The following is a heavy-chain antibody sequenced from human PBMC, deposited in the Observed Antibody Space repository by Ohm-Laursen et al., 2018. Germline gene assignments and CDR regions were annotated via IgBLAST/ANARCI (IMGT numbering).Heavy chain of an antibody. V-gene: IGHV5-51*03. CDR1: GYTFTAYW. J-gene: IGHJ4*02. Sequence: GESLRISCKASGYTFTAYWIGWVRQMPGKGPEWMGLIYPGDSETRYSPSFQGQVTISVDKSISTTYLQWSSLKASDTAMYYCVRGFDRNSFGYWGQGTLVTVSS. CDR3: VRGFDRNSFGY. D-gene: IGHD3-10*01. CDR2: IYPGDSET.